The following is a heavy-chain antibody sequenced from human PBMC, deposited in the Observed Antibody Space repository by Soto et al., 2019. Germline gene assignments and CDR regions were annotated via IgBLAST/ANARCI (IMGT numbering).Heavy chain of an antibody. CDR3: ARGAFLRYYGMDV. Sequence: GGSLRLSCAASGFTFSDYYMSWIRQAPGKGLEWVSYISSSSSYTNYADSVKGRFTISRDNAKNSLYLQMNSLRAEDTAVYYCARGAFLRYYGMDVWGQGTTVTVSS. CDR1: GFTFSDYY. V-gene: IGHV3-11*06. CDR2: ISSSSSYT. J-gene: IGHJ6*02.